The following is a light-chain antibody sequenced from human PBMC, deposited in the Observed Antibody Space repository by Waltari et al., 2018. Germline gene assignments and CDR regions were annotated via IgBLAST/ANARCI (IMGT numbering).Light chain of an antibody. CDR3: SSYTSSTTGI. Sequence: QSALTQPASVSGSPGQSLTISCTGTSRDVGDYNFISWYQQRPGKAPELLVYDVSHRPSGVSTRFSGSKSGNTAALTISGLQAEDEADYYCSSYTSSTTGIFGGGTKLTVL. CDR1: SRDVGDYNF. V-gene: IGLV2-14*01. CDR2: DVS. J-gene: IGLJ2*01.